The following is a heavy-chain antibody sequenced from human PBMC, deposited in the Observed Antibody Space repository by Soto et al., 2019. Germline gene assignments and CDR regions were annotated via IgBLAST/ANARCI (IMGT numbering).Heavy chain of an antibody. D-gene: IGHD5-12*01. V-gene: IGHV1-2*06. J-gene: IGHJ6*03. CDR1: GYTFSDYY. CDR2: INPNSGDT. CDR3: ARESGGATATLDYYYFYMDV. Sequence: QVQLVQSGAEVKKPGASVTVSCKASGYTFSDYYLHWVRQAPGQGPEWMGRINPNSGDTKFAQKFQGRVTMTRDTSVRTAFMELNWLKSDATAVYYCARESGGATATLDYYYFYMDVWGKGTTVTVSS.